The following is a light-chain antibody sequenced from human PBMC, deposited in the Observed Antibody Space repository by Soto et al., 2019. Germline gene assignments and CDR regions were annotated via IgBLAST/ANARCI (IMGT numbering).Light chain of an antibody. J-gene: IGKJ5*01. CDR3: QQRSNWPT. CDR1: QSVGTY. CDR2: DAS. Sequence: ESVLTQSPATLSLSPGDRATLSCRASQSVGTYLAWYQQKPGQAPRLLIYDASNRATDIPARFSGSGSGTEFTLTISSLEPEDFAVDDCQQRSNWPTFGQGTRLEI. V-gene: IGKV3-11*01.